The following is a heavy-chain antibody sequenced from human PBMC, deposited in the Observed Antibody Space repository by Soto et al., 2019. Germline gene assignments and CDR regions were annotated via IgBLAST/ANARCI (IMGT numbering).Heavy chain of an antibody. Sequence: HPGGSLRLSCAASGFTFSSYAMSWVRQAPGKGLEWVSAISGSGGSTYYADSVKGRFTISRDNSKNTLYLQMNSLRAEDTAVYYCAKGKAVADSLTAGDYWGQGTLVTVSS. CDR3: AKGKAVADSLTAGDY. J-gene: IGHJ4*02. D-gene: IGHD6-19*01. CDR1: GFTFSSYA. V-gene: IGHV3-23*01. CDR2: ISGSGGST.